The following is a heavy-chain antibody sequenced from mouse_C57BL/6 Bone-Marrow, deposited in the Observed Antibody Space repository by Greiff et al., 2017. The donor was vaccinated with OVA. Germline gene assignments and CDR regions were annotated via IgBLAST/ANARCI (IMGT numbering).Heavy chain of an antibody. Sequence: DVMLVESGGGLVKPGGSLKLSCAASGFTFSDYGMHWVRQAPEKGLEWVAYISSGSSTIYYADTVKGLFTISRDNAKNTLFLQMTSLRSEDTAMYYCARCGSSYPSYWYFDVWGTGTTVTVSS. D-gene: IGHD1-1*01. CDR2: ISSGSSTI. J-gene: IGHJ1*03. CDR1: GFTFSDYG. CDR3: ARCGSSYPSYWYFDV. V-gene: IGHV5-17*01.